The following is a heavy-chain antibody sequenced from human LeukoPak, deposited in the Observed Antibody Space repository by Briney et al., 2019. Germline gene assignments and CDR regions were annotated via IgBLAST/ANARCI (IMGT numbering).Heavy chain of an antibody. CDR2: ISSSGSTI. CDR3: ARDLYYYDSSGSPVDY. D-gene: IGHD3-22*01. Sequence: GESLRLSCAASGFTFSDYYMSWIRQPPGKGLEWVAYISSSGSTIYYADSVKSRFTISRDNAKNSLYLQMSSLRAEDTAVYYCARDLYYYDSSGSPVDYWGQGTLVTVSS. V-gene: IGHV3-11*04. CDR1: GFTFSDYY. J-gene: IGHJ4*02.